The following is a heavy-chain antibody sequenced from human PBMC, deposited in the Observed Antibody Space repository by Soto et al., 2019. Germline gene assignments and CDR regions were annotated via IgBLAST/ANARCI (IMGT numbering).Heavy chain of an antibody. CDR3: ARAPYRGGTQYWYYNSGMDV. CDR2: IKQDGSEA. V-gene: IGHV3-7*03. D-gene: IGHD1-26*01. J-gene: IGHJ6*02. Sequence: AGGSLRLSCAASGFTFSSHWMNWVRQAPGEGLEWEANIKQDGSEAYYVDSVEGRFTISRDNAKSSLFLQMNSLRAEDTAVYYCARAPYRGGTQYWYYNSGMDVWGQRTTVTVS. CDR1: GFTFSSHW.